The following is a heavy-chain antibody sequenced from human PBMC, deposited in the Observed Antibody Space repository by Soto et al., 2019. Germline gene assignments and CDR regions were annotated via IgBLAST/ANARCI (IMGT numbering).Heavy chain of an antibody. CDR1: GGSFSGYY. CDR2: INHSGST. J-gene: IGHJ5*02. Sequence: SETLSLTCAVYGGSFSGYYWSWIRQPPGKGLEWIGEINHSGSTNYNPSLKSRVTISVDTSKNQFSLKLSSVTAADTAVYYCARGGYGVNGGWFDPWGQGTLVTVSS. CDR3: ARGGYGVNGGWFDP. D-gene: IGHD4-17*01. V-gene: IGHV4-34*01.